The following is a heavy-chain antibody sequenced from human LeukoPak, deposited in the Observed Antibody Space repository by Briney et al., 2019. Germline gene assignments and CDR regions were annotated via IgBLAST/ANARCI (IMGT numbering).Heavy chain of an antibody. Sequence: GGPVKVSCKASAYTFTSYGISWVRQAPGQGLEWMGWISAYNGNTNYAQKLQGRVTMTTDTSTSTAYMELRSLRSDDTAVYYCARAPLPGGVSDYWGQGTLVTVSS. CDR2: ISAYNGNT. J-gene: IGHJ4*02. CDR1: AYTFTSYG. CDR3: ARAPLPGGVSDY. V-gene: IGHV1-18*01. D-gene: IGHD2-8*02.